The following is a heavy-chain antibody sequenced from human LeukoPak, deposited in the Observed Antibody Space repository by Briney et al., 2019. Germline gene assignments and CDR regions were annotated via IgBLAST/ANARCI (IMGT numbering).Heavy chain of an antibody. D-gene: IGHD3-22*01. Sequence: SETLSLTCTVSGGSISSSSYYWGWIRQPPGKGLEWIGSISYSGSTYYNPSLKSRFTISVDTSKNQFSLKLSSVTAADTAVYYCARSVDSLLNFDYWGQGTLVSVSS. CDR1: GGSISSSSYY. V-gene: IGHV4-39*01. J-gene: IGHJ4*02. CDR3: ARSVDSLLNFDY. CDR2: ISYSGST.